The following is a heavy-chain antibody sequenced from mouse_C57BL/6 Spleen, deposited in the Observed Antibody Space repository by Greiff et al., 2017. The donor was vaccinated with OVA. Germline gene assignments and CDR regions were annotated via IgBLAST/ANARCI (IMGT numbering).Heavy chain of an antibody. D-gene: IGHD2-3*01. CDR1: GYTFTDYY. J-gene: IGHJ2*01. CDR3: ASYDGYYVGDFDY. CDR2: INPNNGGT. V-gene: IGHV1-26*01. Sequence: EVQLQQSGPELVKPGASVKISCKASGYTFTDYYMNWVKQSHGKSLEWIGDINPNNGGTSYNQKFKGKATLTVDKSSSTAYMELRSLTSEDSAVYYCASYDGYYVGDFDYWGQGTTLTVSS.